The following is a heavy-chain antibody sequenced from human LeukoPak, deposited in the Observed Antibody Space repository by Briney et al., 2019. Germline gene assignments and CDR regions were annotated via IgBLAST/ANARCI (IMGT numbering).Heavy chain of an antibody. CDR3: AADREGGRYCSGGSCYGPRDY. D-gene: IGHD2-15*01. J-gene: IGHJ4*02. V-gene: IGHV1-58*01. CDR2: IVVGSGNT. Sequence: TSVKVSCKASGFTFTSSAVQWVRQARGQRLEWIGWIVVGSGNTNYAQKFQERVTITRDMSTSTAYMELSSLRSEDTAVYHCAADREGGRYCSGGSCYGPRDYWGQGTLVTVSS. CDR1: GFTFTSSA.